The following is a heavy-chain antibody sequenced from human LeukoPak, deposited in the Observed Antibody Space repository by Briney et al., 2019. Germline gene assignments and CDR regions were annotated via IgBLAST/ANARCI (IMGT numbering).Heavy chain of an antibody. CDR3: ARAGAVSAAFLFDS. V-gene: IGHV6-1*01. Sequence: SQTLSLTCAISGDSFSSNRTIWHWIRHSPSGGLEWLGRTYYRSKWYDDCAVFVKGRITINPDPSQNQLSLHLISVTPEDTAVYYCARAGAVSAAFLFDSWGQGTLVTVSS. D-gene: IGHD2-21*02. CDR2: TYYRSKWYD. CDR1: GDSFSSNRTI. J-gene: IGHJ4*02.